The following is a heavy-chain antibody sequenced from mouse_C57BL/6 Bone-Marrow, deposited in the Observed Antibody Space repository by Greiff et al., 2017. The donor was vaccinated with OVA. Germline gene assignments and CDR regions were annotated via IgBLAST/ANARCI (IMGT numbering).Heavy chain of an antibody. D-gene: IGHD1-1*01. V-gene: IGHV14-4*01. J-gene: IGHJ1*03. CDR2: IDPENGDT. CDR1: GFNIKDDY. CDR3: TLYGSSYGYFDV. Sequence: EVQLQQSGAELVRPGASVKLSCTASGFNIKDDYMHWVKQRPEQGLEWIGWIDPENGDTEYASKFQGKATITADTSSNTAYLQLSSLTSEDTAVYYCTLYGSSYGYFDVWGTGTTVTVSS.